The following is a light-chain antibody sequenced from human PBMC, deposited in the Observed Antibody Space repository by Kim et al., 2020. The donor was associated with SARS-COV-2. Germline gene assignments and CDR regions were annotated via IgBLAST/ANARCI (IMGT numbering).Light chain of an antibody. CDR1: QSISSY. Sequence: ASVGDRVTITCRASQSISSYLNWYQQKPGKAPKLLIYAASSLQSGVPSRFSGSGSGTDFTLTISSMQPEDFATYYCQQSYSTRWTFGQGTKVDIK. J-gene: IGKJ1*01. CDR2: AAS. CDR3: QQSYSTRWT. V-gene: IGKV1-39*01.